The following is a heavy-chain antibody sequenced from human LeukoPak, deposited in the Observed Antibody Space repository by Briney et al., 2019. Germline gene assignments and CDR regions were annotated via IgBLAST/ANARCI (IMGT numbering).Heavy chain of an antibody. CDR1: GYTFTSYG. CDR2: MNPNSGNT. V-gene: IGHV1-8*02. D-gene: IGHD6-19*01. CDR3: ARGDIKQWLVTYYYYYGMDV. Sequence: ASVKVSCKASGYTFTSYGISWVRQAPGQGLEWMGWMNPNSGNTGYAQKFQGRVTMTRNTSISTAYMELSSLRSEDTAVYYCARGDIKQWLVTYYYYYGMDVWGQGTTVTVSS. J-gene: IGHJ6*02.